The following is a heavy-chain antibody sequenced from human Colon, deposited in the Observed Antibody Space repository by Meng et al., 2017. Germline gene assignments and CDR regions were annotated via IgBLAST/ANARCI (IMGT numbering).Heavy chain of an antibody. J-gene: IGHJ4*02. Sequence: REAGPGLGTASESRSLTCNVPVGSVCSASYYWSWIRQPPGKGLDWIGLIHYSGSRNYNPSLKSRVTMSVDTSKNQVSLRLTSVTAADTAVYYCARFYGSGTFEFYDYWGQGTLVTVSS. D-gene: IGHD3-10*01. CDR1: VGSVCSASYY. CDR2: IHYSGSR. CDR3: ARFYGSGTFEFYDY. V-gene: IGHV4-61*01.